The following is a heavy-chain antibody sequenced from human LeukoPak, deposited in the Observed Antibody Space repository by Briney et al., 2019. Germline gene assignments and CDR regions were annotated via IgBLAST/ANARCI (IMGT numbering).Heavy chain of an antibody. CDR2: IIPIFGTA. Sequence: SVKVSXKASGGTFSSYAISWVRQAPGQGLEWMGGIIPIFGTANYAQKFQGRVTITTDESTSTAYMELSSLRSEDTAVYYCARDPPAYYYDSSGYSTLDAFDIWGQGTMVTVSS. V-gene: IGHV1-69*05. J-gene: IGHJ3*02. CDR1: GGTFSSYA. D-gene: IGHD3-22*01. CDR3: ARDPPAYYYDSSGYSTLDAFDI.